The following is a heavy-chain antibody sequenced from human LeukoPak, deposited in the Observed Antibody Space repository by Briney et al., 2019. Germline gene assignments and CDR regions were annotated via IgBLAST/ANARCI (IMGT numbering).Heavy chain of an antibody. J-gene: IGHJ4*02. CDR3: ARRRFLEWLSSRYFDY. V-gene: IGHV4-34*01. CDR1: GGSFSGYY. CDR2: INHSGST. D-gene: IGHD3-3*01. Sequence: PSETLSLTCAVYGGSFSGYYWSWIRQPPGKGLEWIGEINHSGSTNYNPSLKSRVTISVDTSKNQFSLKLSSVTAADTAVYYCARRRFLEWLSSRYFDYWGQGTLVTVSS.